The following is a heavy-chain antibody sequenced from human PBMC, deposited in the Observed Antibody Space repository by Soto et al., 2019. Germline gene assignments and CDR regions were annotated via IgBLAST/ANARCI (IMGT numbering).Heavy chain of an antibody. D-gene: IGHD4-17*01. CDR3: ARRYGASFDY. Sequence: PSXTLSLTCAVYGGSFSGYYWSWIRQPPGKGLEWIGYIYYSGSTNYNPSLKSRVTISVDTSKNQFSLKLSSVTAADTAVYYCARRYGASFDYWGQGTLVTVSS. V-gene: IGHV4-59*01. CDR2: IYYSGST. J-gene: IGHJ4*02. CDR1: GGSFSGYY.